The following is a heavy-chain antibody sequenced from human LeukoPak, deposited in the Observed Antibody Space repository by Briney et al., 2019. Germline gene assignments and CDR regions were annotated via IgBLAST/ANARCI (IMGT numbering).Heavy chain of an antibody. D-gene: IGHD1-1*01. CDR2: ISSDASIT. Sequence: AGGSLRLSCAASGFTFSTYWMHWVRQDPGKGLVWVSRISSDASITSYADPVKGRFTISRDNAKNSLYLQMNSLRAEDTAVYYCARDNRLTGTGGAFDIWGQGTMVTVSS. V-gene: IGHV3-74*01. CDR3: ARDNRLTGTGGAFDI. J-gene: IGHJ3*02. CDR1: GFTFSTYW.